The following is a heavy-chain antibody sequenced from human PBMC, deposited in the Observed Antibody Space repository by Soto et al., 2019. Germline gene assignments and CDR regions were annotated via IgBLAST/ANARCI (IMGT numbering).Heavy chain of an antibody. D-gene: IGHD3-3*01. Sequence: SETLSLTCAVSGGSITTSDYSWSWIRQPPGRGLEWIGSIYHTGATHYIPSLKSRLTMSLDKSKNHFSLDLSSVTAADTALYYCVRERTIFGVAPGGGVDVWGQGTTVTVSS. CDR1: GGSITTSDYS. CDR2: IYHTGAT. CDR3: VRERTIFGVAPGGGVDV. V-gene: IGHV4-30-2*01. J-gene: IGHJ6*02.